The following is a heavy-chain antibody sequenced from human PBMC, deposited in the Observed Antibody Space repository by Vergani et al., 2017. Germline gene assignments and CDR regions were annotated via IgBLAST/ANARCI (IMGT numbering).Heavy chain of an antibody. CDR1: GGSISTYY. CDR2: INHSGST. CDR3: ARGPRAFDI. Sequence: QVQLQESGPGLVKPSETLSLTCTVSGGSISTYYWSWIRQPPGKGLEWIGEINHSGSTNYNPSLKSRVTISVDTSKNQFSLKLSSVTAADTAVYYCARGPRAFDIWGQGTMVTVSS. J-gene: IGHJ3*02. V-gene: IGHV4-59*12.